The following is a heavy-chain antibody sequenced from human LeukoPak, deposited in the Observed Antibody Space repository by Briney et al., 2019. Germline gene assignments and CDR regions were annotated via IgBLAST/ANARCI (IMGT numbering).Heavy chain of an antibody. J-gene: IGHJ4*02. CDR1: GYSFTSYW. CDR2: IYPGDSDT. Sequence: GESLKISCKGSGYSFTSYWIGWVRQMPGKGLEWMGIIYPGDSDTRYSPSFQGQVTISADKSISTAYLQWSSLKASDTAMYYCARHPDYGDPTSAPDYWGQGTLITVSS. CDR3: ARHPDYGDPTSAPDY. V-gene: IGHV5-51*01. D-gene: IGHD4-17*01.